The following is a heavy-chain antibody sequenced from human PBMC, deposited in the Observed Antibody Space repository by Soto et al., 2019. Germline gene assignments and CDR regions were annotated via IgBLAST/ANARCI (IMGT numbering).Heavy chain of an antibody. J-gene: IGHJ6*03. Sequence: KGLEWIGYIYYSGSTNYNPSLKSRVTISVDTSKNQFSLKLSSVTAADTAVYYCARQRGGGYYYYFMAVWGKGTTVTGSS. D-gene: IGHD3-10*01. CDR3: ARQRGGGYYYYFMAV. V-gene: IGHV4-59*08. CDR2: IYYSGST.